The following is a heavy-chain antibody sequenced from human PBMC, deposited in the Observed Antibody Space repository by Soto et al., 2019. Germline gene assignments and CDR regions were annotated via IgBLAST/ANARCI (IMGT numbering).Heavy chain of an antibody. Sequence: ASVKVSCKASGFTFTSSAVQWVRQARGQRLEWIGWIVVGSGNTNYAQKFQERVTITRDMSTSTAYMELSSLRSEDTAVYYCAAPDIVATILQGYYYYGMDVWGQGTTVTVSS. CDR1: GFTFTSSA. D-gene: IGHD5-12*01. J-gene: IGHJ6*02. CDR2: IVVGSGNT. CDR3: AAPDIVATILQGYYYYGMDV. V-gene: IGHV1-58*01.